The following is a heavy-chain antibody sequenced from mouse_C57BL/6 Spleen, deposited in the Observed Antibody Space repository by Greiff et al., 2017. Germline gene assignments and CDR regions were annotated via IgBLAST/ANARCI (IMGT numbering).Heavy chain of an antibody. D-gene: IGHD3-1*01. CDR2: IHPSVSDT. CDR3: AIRGYEEDYAMDY. J-gene: IGHJ4*01. Sequence: VQLQQPGAELVKPVSAVMVSCKASGYTFTSYWMHGVKQPPGHGLEWIGGIHPSVSDTNYNQTFTRKATLTVDKSSSTAYMQLSGLTSEDSAVYYSAIRGYEEDYAMDYWGQGTSVTVSS. V-gene: IGHV1-74*01. CDR1: GYTFTSYW.